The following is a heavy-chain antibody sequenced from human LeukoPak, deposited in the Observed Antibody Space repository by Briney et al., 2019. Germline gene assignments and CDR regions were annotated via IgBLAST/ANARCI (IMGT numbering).Heavy chain of an antibody. J-gene: IGHJ4*02. CDR3: ARDQNEYYYDSSGYSL. V-gene: IGHV1-69*13. CDR2: IIPIFGTA. CDR1: GGTFSSYA. D-gene: IGHD3-22*01. Sequence: SVKVSCKASGGTFSSYAISWVRQAPGQGLEWMGGIIPIFGTANYAQKFQGRVTIIADESTSTAYMELSSLRSEDTAVYYCARDQNEYYYDSSGYSLWGQGTLVTISS.